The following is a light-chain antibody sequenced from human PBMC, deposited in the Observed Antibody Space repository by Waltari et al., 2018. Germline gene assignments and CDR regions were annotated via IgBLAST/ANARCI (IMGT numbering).Light chain of an antibody. CDR2: GAS. V-gene: IGKV3-20*01. CDR3: QHYVRVPAT. CDR1: QSVRRT. J-gene: IGKJ1*01. Sequence: EIVSTQSLGTLSLLPGARATLSCRDSQSVRRTLAWYQQKPGHAPKPLIYGASIRATGIPDRFTGSGSGTDFSLTSSSLEPEDFAIYFCQHYVRVPATFGQGTKVEIK.